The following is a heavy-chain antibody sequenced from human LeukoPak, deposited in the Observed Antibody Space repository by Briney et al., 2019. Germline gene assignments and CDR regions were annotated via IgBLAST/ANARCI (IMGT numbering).Heavy chain of an antibody. V-gene: IGHV4-59*08. D-gene: IGHD3-22*01. CDR3: ARNYDSEYSFDY. J-gene: IGHJ4*02. Sequence: SETLSLTCTVSGGSISSYYWSWIRQPPGKGLEWIGYIYYSGSTNYNPSLKSRVTISVDTSKNQFSLKLSSVTAADTAVYYCARNYDSEYSFDYWGQGTLVTVSS. CDR2: IYYSGST. CDR1: GGSISSYY.